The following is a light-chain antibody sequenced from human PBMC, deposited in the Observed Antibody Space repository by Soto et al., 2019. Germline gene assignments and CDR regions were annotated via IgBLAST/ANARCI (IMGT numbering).Light chain of an antibody. V-gene: IGKV1D-16*01. CDR3: QQYTSYPWT. CDR2: AAS. CDR1: QGISNW. Sequence: DIQMTQSPSSVSASVGDRVTISCRASQGISNWLAWYQQKPGKAPKLLIYAASSLQSGVPSRISGSGSGTEFTLTISSLQPDDFATYYCQQYTSYPWTFGQGTKVDIK. J-gene: IGKJ1*01.